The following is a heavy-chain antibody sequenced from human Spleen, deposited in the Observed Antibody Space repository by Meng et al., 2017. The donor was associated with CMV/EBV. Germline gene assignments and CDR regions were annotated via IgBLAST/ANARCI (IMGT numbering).Heavy chain of an antibody. Sequence: GGSLRLSCVASGFTSSTYNMNWVRQAPGKGLEWVSSISRSGRDIYYADSLKGRFTISRDNARDSLYLQMNSLSPEDTAVYFCAREREMYYDFWSATSYYFDYWGRGTLVTVSS. V-gene: IGHV3-21*01. CDR1: GFTSSTYN. CDR3: AREREMYYDFWSATSYYFDY. CDR2: ISRSGRDI. J-gene: IGHJ4*02. D-gene: IGHD3-3*01.